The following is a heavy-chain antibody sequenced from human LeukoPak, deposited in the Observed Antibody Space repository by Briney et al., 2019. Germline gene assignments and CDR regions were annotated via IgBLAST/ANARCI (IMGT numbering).Heavy chain of an antibody. CDR1: GYTFSSYD. D-gene: IGHD3-10*01. V-gene: IGHV1-8*01. Sequence: ASVKVSCKASGYTFSSYDIHWVRQASGQGPEWMGWMSPNSGNTGYAQKFQGRVTMTRDTSISTAYMELSSLGSDDTAVYYCARKGEYYYGSGYYYMDVWGKGTTVTVSS. J-gene: IGHJ6*03. CDR2: MSPNSGNT. CDR3: ARKGEYYYGSGYYYMDV.